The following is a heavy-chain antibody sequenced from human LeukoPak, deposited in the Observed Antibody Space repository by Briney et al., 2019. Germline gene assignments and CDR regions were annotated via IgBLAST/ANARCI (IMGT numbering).Heavy chain of an antibody. CDR2: IYHSGST. CDR1: GGSISSGGYY. CDR3: ARDRPWFDP. J-gene: IGHJ5*02. Sequence: SQTLSLTCTVSGGSISSGGYYWSWIRQPPGKGLEWIGYIYHSGSTYYNPSLKSRVTISVDRFKNQFSLKLSSVTAADTAVYYCARDRPWFDPWGQGTLVTVSS. V-gene: IGHV4-30-2*01.